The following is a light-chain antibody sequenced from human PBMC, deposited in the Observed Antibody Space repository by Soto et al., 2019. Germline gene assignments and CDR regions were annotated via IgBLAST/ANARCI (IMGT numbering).Light chain of an antibody. CDR3: QQYKSYPWT. J-gene: IGKJ1*01. CDR1: QSISSW. CDR2: KAS. Sequence: DIQMTQSPSTLSASVGDRVTITCRASQSISSWLAWYQQKPGKGPKLLFYKASSLESGVPSRFSGSGSGTELPLTISSLQPDDLATYYCQQYKSYPWTFGQGTKVEIK. V-gene: IGKV1-5*03.